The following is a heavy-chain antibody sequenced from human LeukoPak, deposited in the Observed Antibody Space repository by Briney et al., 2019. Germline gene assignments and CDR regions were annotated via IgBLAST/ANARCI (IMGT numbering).Heavy chain of an antibody. J-gene: IGHJ4*02. CDR3: AKDWGYDSSGYLDY. Sequence: GGSLRLSCAASGFTFSSYGMHWVRQAPGKGLEWVAFIRYDGSNKYCADSVKGRFTISRDNSKNTLYLQTNSLRAEDTAVYYCAKDWGYDSSGYLDYWGQGTLVTVSS. CDR2: IRYDGSNK. D-gene: IGHD3-22*01. CDR1: GFTFSSYG. V-gene: IGHV3-30*02.